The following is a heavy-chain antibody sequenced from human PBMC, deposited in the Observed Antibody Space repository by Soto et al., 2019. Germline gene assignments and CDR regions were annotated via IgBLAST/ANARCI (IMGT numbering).Heavy chain of an antibody. J-gene: IGHJ4*02. D-gene: IGHD2-2*01. V-gene: IGHV1-18*01. Sequence: QVQLVQSGAEVKKPGASVKVSCEASGYTFTSYGISWVRQAPGQGLEWMGWISTYNGNTNYAQNLQGRVTMTTDTSTSTAYMELRSLRSDDTAVYYCTRDLHPADFIVVVPDATFWGQGTLVTVSS. CDR2: ISTYNGNT. CDR1: GYTFTSYG. CDR3: TRDLHPADFIVVVPDATF.